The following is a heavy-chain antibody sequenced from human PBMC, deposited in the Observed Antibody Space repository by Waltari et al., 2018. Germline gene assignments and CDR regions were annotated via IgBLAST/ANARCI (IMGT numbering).Heavy chain of an antibody. CDR2: VNTEHGEK. D-gene: IGHD2-15*01. Sequence: EVQVVQSGAEVKKPGATVKISCKASGYTFTDFYIHWLQLAPGKGLEWMGRVNTEHGEKMYGMNFRDRITMTADTSTNTAYMELSSLRSADTAVYYCVVGGYCSPSICPWDYWGQGTLVTVSS. V-gene: IGHV1-69-2*01. CDR3: VVGGYCSPSICPWDY. J-gene: IGHJ4*02. CDR1: GYTFTDFY.